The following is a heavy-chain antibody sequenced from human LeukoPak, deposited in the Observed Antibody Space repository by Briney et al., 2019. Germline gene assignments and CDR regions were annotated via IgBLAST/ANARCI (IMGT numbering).Heavy chain of an antibody. Sequence: ASVKVSCKASGYTFTGYYMHWVRQAPGQGLEWMGWINPNSGGTNYAQKFQGRVTMTRDTSISTAYMELSRLRSDDTAVYYCARDYSSPAARQFHFDYWGQGTLVTVSS. J-gene: IGHJ4*02. CDR1: GYTFTGYY. D-gene: IGHD6-6*01. V-gene: IGHV1-2*02. CDR2: INPNSGGT. CDR3: ARDYSSPAARQFHFDY.